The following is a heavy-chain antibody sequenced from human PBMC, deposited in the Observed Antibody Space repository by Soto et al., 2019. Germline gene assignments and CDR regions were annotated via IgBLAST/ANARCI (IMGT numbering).Heavy chain of an antibody. D-gene: IGHD5-18*01. Sequence: ASVKVSCKASGYTFTSYDINWVRQATGQGLEWMGWMNPNSGNTGYAQKFQGRVTMTRNTSISTAYMELSSLRSEDTAVYYCAREGGYSYGFYYYYGMDVWGQGTTVTVSS. CDR3: AREGGYSYGFYYYYGMDV. CDR1: GYTFTSYD. V-gene: IGHV1-8*01. CDR2: MNPNSGNT. J-gene: IGHJ6*02.